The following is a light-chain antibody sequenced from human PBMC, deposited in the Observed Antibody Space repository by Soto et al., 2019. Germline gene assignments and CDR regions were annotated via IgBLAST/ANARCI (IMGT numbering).Light chain of an antibody. CDR2: EDN. CDR1: SGSIASNY. CDR3: SSYTTSTPYV. J-gene: IGLJ1*01. V-gene: IGLV6-57*04. Sequence: NFMLTQPHSVSESPGETVTISCTRSSGSIASNYVQWYQQRPGSAPTTVIYEDNQRPSGVPDRFSGSIDSSSNSASLTISGLQAEDEADYYCSSYTTSTPYVFGSGTKVTVL.